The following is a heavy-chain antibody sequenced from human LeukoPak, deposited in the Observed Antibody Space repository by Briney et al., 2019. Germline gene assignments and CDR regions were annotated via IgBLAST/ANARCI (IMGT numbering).Heavy chain of an antibody. CDR3: ARWDPRWFWSGYSPYFDY. V-gene: IGHV4-34*01. D-gene: IGHD3-3*01. J-gene: IGHJ4*02. CDR1: GGSFSGYY. Sequence: SETLSLTCAVYGGSFSGYYWSWIRQHPGKGLEWIGEINHSGSTNYNPSLKSRVTISVDTSKNQFSLKLSSVTAADTAVYYCARWDPRWFWSGYSPYFDYWGQGTLVTVSS. CDR2: INHSGST.